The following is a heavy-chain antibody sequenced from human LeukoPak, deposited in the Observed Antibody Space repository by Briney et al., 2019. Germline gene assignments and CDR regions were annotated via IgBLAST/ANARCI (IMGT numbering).Heavy chain of an antibody. CDR2: INPNSGGT. V-gene: IGHV1-2*02. J-gene: IGHJ5*02. CDR1: VYTFTSYY. CDR3: ARESWGKSTQGFDP. Sequence: ASVKVSCKASVYTFTSYYMHWVRQAPGRGLEWMGWINPNSGGTNYAQKFQGRVTMTRDTSISTAYMELSRLRSDDTAVYYCARESWGKSTQGFDPWGQGTLVTVSS. D-gene: IGHD3-16*01.